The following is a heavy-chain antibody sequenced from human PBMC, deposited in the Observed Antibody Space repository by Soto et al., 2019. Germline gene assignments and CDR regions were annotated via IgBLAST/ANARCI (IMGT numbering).Heavy chain of an antibody. J-gene: IGHJ4*02. V-gene: IGHV3-23*01. CDR2: TGISGRTT. CDR3: AKDTKEVPRYYFDY. D-gene: IGHD1-1*01. Sequence: GGSLRLSCAASGFSLTTYAMSWVRQAPGKGLEWVSTTGISGRTTYYADSVKGRFTISRDNSKNTLYLQMNSLRAEDTAVYYCAKDTKEVPRYYFDYWGQGTLVTVSS. CDR1: GFSLTTYA.